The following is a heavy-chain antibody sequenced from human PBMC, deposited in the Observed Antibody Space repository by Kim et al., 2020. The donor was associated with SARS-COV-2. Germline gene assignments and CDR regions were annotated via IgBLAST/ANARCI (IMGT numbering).Heavy chain of an antibody. CDR1: GGTFSSYA. J-gene: IGHJ4*02. Sequence: SVKVSCKASGGTFSSYAISWVRQAPGQGLEWMGGIIPIFGTANYAQKFQGRVTITADESTSTAYMELSSLRSEDTAVYYCAREPTYYDFWRGNYFDYWGQGTLVTVSS. CDR3: AREPTYYDFWRGNYFDY. V-gene: IGHV1-69*13. D-gene: IGHD3-3*01. CDR2: IIPIFGTA.